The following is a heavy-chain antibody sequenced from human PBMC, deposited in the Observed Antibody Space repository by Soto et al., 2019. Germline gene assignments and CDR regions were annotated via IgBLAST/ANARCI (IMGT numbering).Heavy chain of an antibody. V-gene: IGHV4-59*08. CDR1: GGSISSYY. Sequence: SETLSLTCTVSGGSISSYYWTWIRQPPGKGLEWIGYIYYSGSTNYNPSLKSRVTISVATSKTQFSLKLSSVTAADTAVYYCARRDIVVVPAAFFDYWGQGTLVTVSS. CDR2: IYYSGST. CDR3: ARRDIVVVPAAFFDY. D-gene: IGHD2-2*01. J-gene: IGHJ4*02.